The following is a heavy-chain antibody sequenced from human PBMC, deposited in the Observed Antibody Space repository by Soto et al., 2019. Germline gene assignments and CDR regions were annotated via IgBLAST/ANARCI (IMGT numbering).Heavy chain of an antibody. J-gene: IGHJ3*01. CDR1: ETSFRNYW. V-gene: IGHV5-51*01. Sequence: GEFLKTSCKGSETSFRNYWFGGGPQKPGKGLEYMGIIYPADSDTRYSPSFQGEVTISADESINTAYLQWSSLKASDSAIYYCARRRLREASEVWGQGTMVTVSS. CDR2: IYPADSDT. D-gene: IGHD4-17*01. CDR3: ARRRLREASEV.